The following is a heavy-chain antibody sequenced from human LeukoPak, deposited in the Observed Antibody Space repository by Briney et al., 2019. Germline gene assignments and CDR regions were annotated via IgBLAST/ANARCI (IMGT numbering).Heavy chain of an antibody. CDR3: VRDRFGTMSDI. Sequence: SETLSLTCNVSGGSIDSTTYYWGWIRQPPGKGLEWIGNIFYSGGTKYNPSLKSRVTILVDTSKNQFSLRLTSVTAADTAVYFCVRDRFGTMSDIWGQGTTVTVSS. J-gene: IGHJ3*02. CDR1: GGSIDSTTYY. V-gene: IGHV4-39*07. CDR2: IFYSGGT. D-gene: IGHD3-10*01.